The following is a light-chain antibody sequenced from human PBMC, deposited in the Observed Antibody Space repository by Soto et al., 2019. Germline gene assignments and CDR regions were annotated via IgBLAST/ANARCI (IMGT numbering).Light chain of an antibody. CDR2: GAS. J-gene: IGKJ4*01. Sequence: EIVMTQSPATLSVSPGERATLSCRASQSVSTNLAWYQQKPGQAPRLLFYGASTRATGIPARFTGSGSGTEFTLPISSLQSEDFAVYSDQQYNNGPLTFGGGTKVETK. CDR1: QSVSTN. CDR3: QQYNNGPLT. V-gene: IGKV3-15*01.